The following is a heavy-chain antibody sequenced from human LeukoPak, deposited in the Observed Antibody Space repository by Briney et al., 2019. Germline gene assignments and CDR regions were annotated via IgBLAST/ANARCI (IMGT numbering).Heavy chain of an antibody. CDR1: GGTFSSYA. Sequence: ASVKVSCKASGGTFSSYAISWVRQAPGQGLEWMGGIIPIFGTANYAQKFQGRVTITADESTSTAYMELSGLRSEDTAVYYCARPESDYSKNAYLVWGQGTLVTVSS. CDR2: IIPIFGTA. D-gene: IGHD4-11*01. J-gene: IGHJ4*02. CDR3: ARPESDYSKNAYLV. V-gene: IGHV1-69*13.